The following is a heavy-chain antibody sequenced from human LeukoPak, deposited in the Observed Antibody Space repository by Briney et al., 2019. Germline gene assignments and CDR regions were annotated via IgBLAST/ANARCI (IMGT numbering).Heavy chain of an antibody. CDR2: IYASGST. V-gene: IGHV4-4*09. J-gene: IGHJ4*02. Sequence: PSETLSLTCTVSGASIIDHDWSWIRQPPGRGLEWIGNIYASGSTYFNPPLRSRVAISVDTSKNQFSLNLTSVTAADTAMFYCARLKPNFLGTFDSWGQGALVTVSS. CDR3: ARLKPNFLGTFDS. CDR1: GASIIDHD. D-gene: IGHD7-27*01.